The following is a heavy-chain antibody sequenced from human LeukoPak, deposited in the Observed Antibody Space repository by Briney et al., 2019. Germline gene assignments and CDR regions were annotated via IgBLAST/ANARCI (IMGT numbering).Heavy chain of an antibody. CDR1: GSPFRTYG. CDR2: IKQDGSEK. Sequence: GGPLSSSCAAPGSPFRTYGWTWSGRAQGRGLGWLPNIKQDGSEKYYVDSVKGRFTISRDNAKNSLYLQMNSLRAEDTAVYYCARYRGYYYYGMDVWGQGTTVTVSS. CDR3: ARYRGYYYYGMDV. V-gene: IGHV3-7*03. D-gene: IGHD1-1*01. J-gene: IGHJ6*02.